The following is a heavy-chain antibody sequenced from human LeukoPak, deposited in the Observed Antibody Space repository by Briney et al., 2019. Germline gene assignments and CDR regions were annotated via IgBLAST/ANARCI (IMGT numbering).Heavy chain of an antibody. CDR1: GFTFSSYS. CDR2: ISSSSSTI. D-gene: IGHD3-22*01. J-gene: IGHJ3*02. V-gene: IGHV3-48*01. CDR3: ARVIRSPSYYYDSSGYPGDAFDI. Sequence: GGSLKLSCAASGFTFSSYSMNWVRQAPGKGLEWVSYISSSSSTIYYADSVKGRFTISRDNAKNSLYLQMNSLRAEDTAVYYCARVIRSPSYYYDSSGYPGDAFDIWGQGTMVTVSS.